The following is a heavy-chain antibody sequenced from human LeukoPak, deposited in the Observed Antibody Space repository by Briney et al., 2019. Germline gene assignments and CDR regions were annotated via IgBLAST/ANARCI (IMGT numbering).Heavy chain of an antibody. CDR3: ARASGGDGSGSL. D-gene: IGHD3-10*01. V-gene: IGHV4-59*01. Sequence: SETLSLTCTVSGGSISGYYWTWIRQPPGKGLEWIGFIYEGGSPDYNPSLKSRVTISVDTYKNQFSLNLRYVTAADAAMYYCARASGGDGSGSLWGRGTLVTVSS. CDR2: IYEGGSP. J-gene: IGHJ4*02. CDR1: GGSISGYY.